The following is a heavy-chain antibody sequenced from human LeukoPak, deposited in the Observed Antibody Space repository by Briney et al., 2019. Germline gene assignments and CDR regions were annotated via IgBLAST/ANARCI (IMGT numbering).Heavy chain of an antibody. CDR2: ISSSSSYI. D-gene: IGHD2-2*01. Sequence: PGGSLRLSCAASGFTFSSYSMNWVRQAPGKGLEWVSSISSSSSYIYYADSVKGRFTISRDNAKNSLYLQMNSLRAEDTAVYYCARTPRYCSSTSCYAFDIWGQGTMVTVSS. CDR3: ARTPRYCSSTSCYAFDI. CDR1: GFTFSSYS. V-gene: IGHV3-21*01. J-gene: IGHJ3*02.